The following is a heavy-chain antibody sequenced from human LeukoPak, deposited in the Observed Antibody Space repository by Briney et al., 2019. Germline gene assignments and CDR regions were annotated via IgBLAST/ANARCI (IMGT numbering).Heavy chain of an antibody. CDR1: GFTFSSYA. V-gene: IGHV3-30-3*01. Sequence: PLRFLRLSCAASGFTFSSYATHCVRQAPGKGMEWVTVISSDGSNKNYADSVKGRFTISRDNSKNTLYLQMNRLRAEDTAVYYCARDDLNMIVRVSSSGMDVWGQGTTVTVSS. D-gene: IGHD3-22*01. CDR3: ARDDLNMIVRVSSSGMDV. CDR2: ISSDGSNK. J-gene: IGHJ6*02.